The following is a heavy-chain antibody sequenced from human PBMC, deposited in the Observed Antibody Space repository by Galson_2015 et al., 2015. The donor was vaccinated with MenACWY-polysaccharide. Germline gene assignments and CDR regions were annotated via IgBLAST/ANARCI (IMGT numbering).Heavy chain of an antibody. J-gene: IGHJ4*02. CDR2: IIPIFGTA. D-gene: IGHD6-19*01. Sequence: QSGAEVKKPGASVKVSCKASGGTFSRYAISWVRQAPGQGLEWMGGIIPIFGTANYAQKFQGRVTIPADESTSTAYMELSSLRSGDTAVYYCARVRAVAGSYYFDYWGQGTLVTVSS. V-gene: IGHV1-69*13. CDR1: GGTFSRYA. CDR3: ARVRAVAGSYYFDY.